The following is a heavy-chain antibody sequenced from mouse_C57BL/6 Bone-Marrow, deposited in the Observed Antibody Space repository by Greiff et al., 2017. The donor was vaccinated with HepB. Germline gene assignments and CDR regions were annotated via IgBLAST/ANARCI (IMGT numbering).Heavy chain of an antibody. D-gene: IGHD4-1*01. CDR1: GFTFSSYA. J-gene: IGHJ3*01. CDR3: ARALTGTWFAY. Sequence: DVKLVESGGGLVKPGGSLKLSCAASGFTFSSYAMSWVRQTPEKRLEWVATISDGGSYTYYPDNVKGRFTISRDNAKNNLYLQMSHLKSEDTAMYYCARALTGTWFAYWGQGTLVTVSA. CDR2: ISDGGSYT. V-gene: IGHV5-4*03.